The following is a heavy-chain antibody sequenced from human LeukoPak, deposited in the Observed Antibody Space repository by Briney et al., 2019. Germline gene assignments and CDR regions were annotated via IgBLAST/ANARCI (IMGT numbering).Heavy chain of an antibody. J-gene: IGHJ5*02. Sequence: GASVKVSCKASGYTFTGYYMHWVRQAPGQGLEWMGWINPNSGGTNYAQKFQGRVTMTRDTSISTAYMELSRLRSDDTAVHYCARAGIAVAVPYNWFDPWGQGTLVTVSS. CDR3: ARAGIAVAVPYNWFDP. CDR2: INPNSGGT. CDR1: GYTFTGYY. V-gene: IGHV1-2*02. D-gene: IGHD6-19*01.